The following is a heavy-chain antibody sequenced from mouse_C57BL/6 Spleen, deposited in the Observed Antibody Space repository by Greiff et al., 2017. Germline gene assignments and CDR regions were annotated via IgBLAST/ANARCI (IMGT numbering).Heavy chain of an antibody. CDR3: ARSGYDY. V-gene: IGHV1-7*01. J-gene: IGHJ2*01. CDR2: INPSSGCT. Sequence: VQLQQSGAELAKPGASVKLSCKASGYTFTSYGMHWVKQRPGQGLEWIGSINPSSGCTKYNQQFKAKAILTADKSSSKAYMQLSSLTYEDSAVYFCARSGYDYWGQGTTLTVSS. CDR1: GYTFTSYG. D-gene: IGHD3-1*01.